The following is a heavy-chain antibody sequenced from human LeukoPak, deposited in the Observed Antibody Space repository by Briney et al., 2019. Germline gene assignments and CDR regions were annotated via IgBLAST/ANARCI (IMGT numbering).Heavy chain of an antibody. CDR1: GYTFTSYG. V-gene: IGHV1-18*01. CDR2: ISAYNGNT. CDR3: ARGGYCSGGSCSKYYYYYMDV. D-gene: IGHD2-15*01. Sequence: ASVKVSCKASGYTFTSYGISWVRQAPGQGLEWMGCISAYNGNTNYAQKLQGRVTMTTDTSTSTAYMELRSLRSDDTAVYYCARGGYCSGGSCSKYYYYYMDVWGKGTTVTVYS. J-gene: IGHJ6*03.